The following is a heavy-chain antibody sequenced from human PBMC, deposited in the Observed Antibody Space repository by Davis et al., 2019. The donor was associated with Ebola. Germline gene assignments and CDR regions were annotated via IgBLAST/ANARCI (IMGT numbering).Heavy chain of an antibody. CDR2: IYYSGST. J-gene: IGHJ4*02. D-gene: IGHD3-16*01. V-gene: IGHV4-31*03. Sequence: SETLSLTCTVSGGSVSSGYYYWSWIRQHPGKGLAWIGYIYYSGSTYYNPALKSRVTISVDTSKNQFSLKLSSVTAADTAVYYCAREDLMKYVGDYWGQGTLVTVSS. CDR1: GGSVSSGYYY. CDR3: AREDLMKYVGDY.